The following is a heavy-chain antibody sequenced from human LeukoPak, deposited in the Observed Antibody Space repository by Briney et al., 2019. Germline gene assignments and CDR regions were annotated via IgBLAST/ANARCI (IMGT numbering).Heavy chain of an antibody. CDR2: INWNGGST. J-gene: IGHJ6*03. Sequence: GASLRLSCAASGFTFDDYGMSWVRQAPGKGLEWVSGINWNGGSTGYADSVKGRFTISRDNAKNSLYLQMNSLRAEDTALYYCARETTVTTKGIYYYYMDVWGKGTTVTVSS. CDR3: ARETTVTTKGIYYYYMDV. D-gene: IGHD4-17*01. V-gene: IGHV3-20*04. CDR1: GFTFDDYG.